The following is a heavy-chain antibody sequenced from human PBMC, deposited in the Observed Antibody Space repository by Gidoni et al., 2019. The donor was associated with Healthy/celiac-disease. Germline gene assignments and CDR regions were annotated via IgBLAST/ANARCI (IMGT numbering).Heavy chain of an antibody. CDR3: ARDRETYYYGSGSYYNLDY. J-gene: IGHJ4*02. Sequence: QVQLVQSGAEVKKPGSSVKVSCKASGGTFSSYAISWVRQAPGQGLEWMGGIIPILGIANYAQKFQGRVTITADKSTSTAYMELSSLRSEDTAVYYCARDRETYYYGSGSYYNLDYWGQGTLVTVSS. CDR1: GGTFSSYA. D-gene: IGHD3-10*01. CDR2: IIPILGIA. V-gene: IGHV1-69*10.